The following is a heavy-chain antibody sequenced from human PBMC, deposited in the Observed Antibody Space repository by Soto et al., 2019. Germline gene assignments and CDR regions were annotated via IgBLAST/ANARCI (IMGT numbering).Heavy chain of an antibody. CDR3: MRVPLRYFDWSFDF. V-gene: IGHV3-64D*08. CDR2: ISGIGDKK. J-gene: IGHJ4*02. D-gene: IGHD3-9*01. Sequence: GGSLRLSCSASGFIFSTYAMQWVRQAPGKGLEYVSAISGIGDKKYYADSVRGRFTISRDNSKNILNLEMTSLRTDDTAIYYCMRVPLRYFDWSFDFWGQGTLVTVSS. CDR1: GFIFSTYA.